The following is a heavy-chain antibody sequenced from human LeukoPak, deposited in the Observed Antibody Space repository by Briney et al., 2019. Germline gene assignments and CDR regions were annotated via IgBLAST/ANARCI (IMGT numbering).Heavy chain of an antibody. CDR1: GGSFSGYY. Sequence: SETLSLTRAVYGGSFSGYYWGWIRQPPGKGLEWIGEINHSGSTNYNPSLKSRLTISVDTSKNQFSLKLSSVAAADTAVYYCATTYCGGGCYPAWWGQGTLVTVSS. CDR2: INHSGST. CDR3: ATTYCGGGCYPAW. V-gene: IGHV4-34*01. J-gene: IGHJ4*02. D-gene: IGHD2-21*02.